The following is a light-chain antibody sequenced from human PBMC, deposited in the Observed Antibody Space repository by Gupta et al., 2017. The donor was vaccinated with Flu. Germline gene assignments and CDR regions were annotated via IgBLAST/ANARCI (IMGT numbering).Light chain of an antibody. CDR3: ASGDDLLNGWV. CDR1: SSNIGSYY. V-gene: IGLV1-47*01. J-gene: IGLJ3*02. Sequence: QSVLTQPPSASGTPGQTVTISCSGSSSNIGSYYVYWYQQLAEVPPKLLISKNNPRPAVPPGRFSGSKSGSSAPLAISGLRADDEADYYCASGDDLLNGWVFGGGTKLTVL. CDR2: KNN.